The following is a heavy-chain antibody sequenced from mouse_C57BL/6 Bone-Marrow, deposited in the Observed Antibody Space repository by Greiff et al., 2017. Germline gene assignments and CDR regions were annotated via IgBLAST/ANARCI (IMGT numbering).Heavy chain of an antibody. V-gene: IGHV1-69*01. J-gene: IGHJ3*01. CDR1: GYTFTSYW. CDR3: AREGGYWAWFAY. CDR2: IDPSASYT. D-gene: IGHD4-1*01. Sequence: QVQLQQPGAELVMPGASVKLSCKASGYTFTSYWMHWVQQRPGHGLEWLGEIDPSASYTNYNQKFKGKSTLTVDKSSSTAYMQLSSLTSEDSAVYYCAREGGYWAWFAYWGQGTLVTVSA.